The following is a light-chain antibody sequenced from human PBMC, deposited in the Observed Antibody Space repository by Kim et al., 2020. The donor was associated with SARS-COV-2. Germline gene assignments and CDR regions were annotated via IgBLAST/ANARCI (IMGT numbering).Light chain of an antibody. CDR3: QQYNNWPLT. Sequence: VSPGERASLSCRASPSVSSNLACYQQKPGQAPRLLVYGVSTRATGIPARVSGSGSGTEFTLTISSLQSEDFAVYYCQQYNNWPLTFGGGTKVDIK. V-gene: IGKV3D-15*01. J-gene: IGKJ4*01. CDR1: PSVSSN. CDR2: GVS.